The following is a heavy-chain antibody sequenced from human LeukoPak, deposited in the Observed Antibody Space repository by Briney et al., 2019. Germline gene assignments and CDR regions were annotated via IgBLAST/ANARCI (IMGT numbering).Heavy chain of an antibody. J-gene: IGHJ4*02. CDR3: ARDKGGSSSLDY. Sequence: SETLSLTCSVSIGSIRSYYCNWIRQPAAQGLEWIGLIYSTGSTNYNPSLKSRVTMSIDTSKKQFSLKVNSVTAAATAVYYCARDKGGSSSLDYWGQGNLVTVSS. CDR1: IGSIRSYY. CDR2: IYSTGST. D-gene: IGHD6-13*01. V-gene: IGHV4-4*07.